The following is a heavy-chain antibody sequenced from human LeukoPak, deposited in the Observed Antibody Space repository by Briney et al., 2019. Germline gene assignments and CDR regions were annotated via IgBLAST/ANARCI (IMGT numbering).Heavy chain of an antibody. CDR1: GGSFSGYY. CDR2: INHSGST. V-gene: IGHV4-34*01. Sequence: SETLSLTCAVYGGSFSGYYWSWIRQPPGKGLEWIGEINHSGSTNYNPSLKSRVTISVDTSKNQFSLKLSSVTAADTAVYYCASGYDSSDYGMDVWGQGATVTVSS. CDR3: ASGYDSSDYGMDV. D-gene: IGHD3-22*01. J-gene: IGHJ6*02.